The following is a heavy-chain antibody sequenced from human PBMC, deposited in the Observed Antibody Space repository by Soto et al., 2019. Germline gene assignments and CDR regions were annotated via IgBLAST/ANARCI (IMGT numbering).Heavy chain of an antibody. D-gene: IGHD2-2*01. CDR3: AKDKGYCSNTTCRAGGSYYYYVMDV. J-gene: IGHJ6*02. Sequence: QVQLVESGGGVVQPGRSLRLSCAASGFTFSSHGMHWVRQAPGKGLEWVAVLSYDRSNKYYADSVKGRFTISRDNSKNTLYLQMNSLRAEDTAVYYCAKDKGYCSNTTCRAGGSYYYYVMDVWGQGTTVTVS. CDR1: GFTFSSHG. V-gene: IGHV3-30*18. CDR2: LSYDRSNK.